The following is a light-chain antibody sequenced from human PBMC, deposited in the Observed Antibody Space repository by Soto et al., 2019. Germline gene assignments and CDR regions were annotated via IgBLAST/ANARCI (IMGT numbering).Light chain of an antibody. V-gene: IGKV1-27*01. CDR3: QKYNSAPWT. CDR2: AAS. CDR1: QGISNY. Sequence: DIQMTQSPSSLSASVGDRVTITCRASQGISNYLAWYQQKPGKVPKLPIYAASTLQSGVPSRFSGSGSGTDFTLNISSLQPDDVATYYCQKYNSAPWTFCQGNKVEIK. J-gene: IGKJ1*01.